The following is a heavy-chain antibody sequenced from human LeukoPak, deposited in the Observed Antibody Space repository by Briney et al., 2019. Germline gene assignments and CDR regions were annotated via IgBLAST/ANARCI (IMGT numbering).Heavy chain of an antibody. V-gene: IGHV3-21*01. Sequence: NPGGSLRLSCAASGFTFSSYAMNWVRQAPGKGLEWVSSISSSTGYIYYADSVKGRFTISRDNAKNSLYLQMNSLRAEDTAVYYCARAWATDFDYWGQGTLVTASS. CDR3: ARAWATDFDY. D-gene: IGHD7-27*01. CDR2: ISSSTGYI. J-gene: IGHJ4*02. CDR1: GFTFSSYA.